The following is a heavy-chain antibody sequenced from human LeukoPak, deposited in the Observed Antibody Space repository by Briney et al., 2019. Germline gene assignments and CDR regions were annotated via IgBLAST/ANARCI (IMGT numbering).Heavy chain of an antibody. CDR1: GYTFNSSY. CDR3: ARGTTWIQPMDV. CDR2: INPSDDST. D-gene: IGHD5-18*01. J-gene: IGHJ6*03. Sequence: GASVKVSCKASGYTFNSSYMHWVRQAPGQGLEWMGIINPSDDSTRYAQKFQGRVTMTKDTSTNTVYMHLSSLSSDDTAVYYCARGTTWIQPMDVWGKGTTVTVSS. V-gene: IGHV1-46*02.